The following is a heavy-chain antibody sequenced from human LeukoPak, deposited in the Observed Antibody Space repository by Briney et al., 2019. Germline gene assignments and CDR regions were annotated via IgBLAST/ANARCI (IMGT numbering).Heavy chain of an antibody. CDR3: ARGVNWWYFDL. D-gene: IGHD1-1*01. CDR2: IKQDGSEK. J-gene: IGHJ2*01. V-gene: IGHV3-7*01. Sequence: GGSLRLSCAASGFTFSSYWMDWVRQAPGKGLEWVANIKQDGSEKYYVDSMKGRFTISRDNAKNSLYLQMNSLRAEDTAVYYCARGVNWWYFDLWGRGTLVTVSS. CDR1: GFTFSSYW.